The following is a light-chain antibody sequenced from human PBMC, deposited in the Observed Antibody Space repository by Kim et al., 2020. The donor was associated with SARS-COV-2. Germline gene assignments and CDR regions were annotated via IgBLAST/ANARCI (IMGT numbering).Light chain of an antibody. J-gene: IGKJ2*01. CDR3: LQYNDRPPFT. CDR2: RAS. Sequence: APRLLVYRASIRDTGITARFSGRGSETEFFLTISSLQSEDFAVYYCLQYNDRPPFTFGQGTKLEI. V-gene: IGKV3-15*01.